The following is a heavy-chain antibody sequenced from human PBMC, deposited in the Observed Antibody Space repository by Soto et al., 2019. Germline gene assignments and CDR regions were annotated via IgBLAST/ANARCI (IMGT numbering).Heavy chain of an antibody. V-gene: IGHV3-74*01. D-gene: IGHD6-13*01. Sequence: QPGGSLRLSCAASGFTFSSYWMHWVRQAPGKGLEWVSRIEGDGSSTTSADSVRGRFTVSRDDARNRLYLQMSSLRADDTAIYYCAREGLDTAGFFDVWGQGTMVTVSS. CDR3: AREGLDTAGFFDV. J-gene: IGHJ3*01. CDR2: IEGDGSST. CDR1: GFTFSSYW.